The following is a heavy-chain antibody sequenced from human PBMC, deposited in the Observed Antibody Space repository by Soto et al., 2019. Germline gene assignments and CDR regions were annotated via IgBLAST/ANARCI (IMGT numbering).Heavy chain of an antibody. V-gene: IGHV3-9*01. Sequence: PGGSLRLSCAASGFTFDDYAMHWVRQAPGKGLEWVSGISWNSGSIGYADSVKGRFTISRDNAKNSLYLQMNSLRAEDTALYYCAKDYSITIFGVAKLHAFDIWGQGTMVTVSS. CDR3: AKDYSITIFGVAKLHAFDI. J-gene: IGHJ3*02. CDR1: GFTFDDYA. CDR2: ISWNSGSI. D-gene: IGHD3-3*01.